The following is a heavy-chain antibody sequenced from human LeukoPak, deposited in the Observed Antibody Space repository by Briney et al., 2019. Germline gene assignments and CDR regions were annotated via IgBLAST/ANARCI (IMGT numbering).Heavy chain of an antibody. CDR1: GGSISSYH. Sequence: PSETLSLTCTVSGGSISSYHWSWMRQPPGKGLEWIGYIYYSGSTNYNPSLKSRVTISVDTSKNQFSLKLSSVTAADTAVYYCARTTYYYDSSGYYYFDYWGQGTLVTVSS. V-gene: IGHV4-59*08. CDR3: ARTTYYYDSSGYYYFDY. D-gene: IGHD3-22*01. J-gene: IGHJ4*02. CDR2: IYYSGST.